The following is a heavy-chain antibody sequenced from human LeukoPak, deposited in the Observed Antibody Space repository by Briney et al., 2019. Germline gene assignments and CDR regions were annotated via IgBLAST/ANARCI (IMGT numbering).Heavy chain of an antibody. D-gene: IGHD2-15*01. V-gene: IGHV4-59*01. Sequence: KPSETLSLTCTVSGASISSYFWSWIRQPPGKGLEWIGYIFYSGSTNYNPSLKSRVTMSVNTPKNQFSLKLSSLDAAEPAVYYCGRGGPGQVVVPFDTWGQGTLVTVSS. J-gene: IGHJ5*02. CDR3: GRGGPGQVVVPFDT. CDR2: IFYSGST. CDR1: GASISSYF.